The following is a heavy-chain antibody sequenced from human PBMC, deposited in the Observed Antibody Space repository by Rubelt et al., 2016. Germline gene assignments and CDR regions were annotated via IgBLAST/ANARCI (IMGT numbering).Heavy chain of an antibody. D-gene: IGHD1-7*01. CDR3: TSFITGTTYYYGMDV. J-gene: IGHJ6*02. V-gene: IGHV3-73*01. Sequence: VTGRFTISRDDSKNTAYLQMNSLKTEDTAVYYCTSFITGTTYYYGMDVWGQGTTVTVSS.